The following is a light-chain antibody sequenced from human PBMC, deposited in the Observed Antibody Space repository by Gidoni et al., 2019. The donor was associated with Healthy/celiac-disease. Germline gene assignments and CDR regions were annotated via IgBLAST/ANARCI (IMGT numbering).Light chain of an antibody. CDR2: DAS. CDR3: QQRSNWPLT. CDR1: QSVSSY. J-gene: IGKJ3*01. V-gene: IGKV3-11*01. Sequence: DIVLTQSPATLSLSPGERATLSCRASQSVSSYLAWYQQKPGQAPRLLIYDASNRATGIPARFSGSGSGTDFTLTISSLEPEDCAVYYCQQRSNWPLTFXPXTKVDIK.